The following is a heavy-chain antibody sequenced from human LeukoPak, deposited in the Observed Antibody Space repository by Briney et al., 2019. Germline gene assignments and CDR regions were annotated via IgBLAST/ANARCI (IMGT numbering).Heavy chain of an antibody. CDR2: INHSGST. V-gene: IGHV4-34*01. CDR3: ARAVRWSFAY. J-gene: IGHJ4*02. D-gene: IGHD2-15*01. CDR1: GGSFSGYY. Sequence: SETLSLTCAVYGGSFSGYYWSWIRQPPGKGLEWIGEINHSGSTNYNPSLKSRVTISVDTSKNQFSLELSSVTAADTAVYYCARAVRWSFAYWGQGTLVTVSS.